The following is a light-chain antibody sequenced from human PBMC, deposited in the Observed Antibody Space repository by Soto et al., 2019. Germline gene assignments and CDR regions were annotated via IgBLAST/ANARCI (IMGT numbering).Light chain of an antibody. CDR2: YDD. V-gene: IGLV1-36*01. CDR1: SSNIGNHA. CDR3: AAWDDSLNGYV. Sequence: QSVLTQSPSVSEAPRQRVSISCSGSSSNIGNHAVNWYQQLPGKAPKLLIYYDDLLPSGVSDRFSGSKSGASASLAISGLQSEDEADYYCAAWDDSLNGYVFGTGTKLTVL. J-gene: IGLJ1*01.